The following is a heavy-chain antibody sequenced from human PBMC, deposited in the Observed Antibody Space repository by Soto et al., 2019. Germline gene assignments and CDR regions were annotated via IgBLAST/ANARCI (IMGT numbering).Heavy chain of an antibody. CDR1: GFTFSSFA. CDR2: ISDAGGNT. Sequence: PGGSLRLSCVASGFTFSSFAMSWVRQAPGKGLEWVSTISDAGGNTYNADSVKGRFTISRDNSRNTLYLQMNSLRAEDTAIYYCAKQQKEYYGLEVWGEGTTVTVAS. J-gene: IGHJ6*04. CDR3: AKQQKEYYGLEV. V-gene: IGHV3-23*01.